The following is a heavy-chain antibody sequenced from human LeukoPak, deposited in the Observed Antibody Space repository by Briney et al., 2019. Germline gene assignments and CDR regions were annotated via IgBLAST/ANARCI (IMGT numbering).Heavy chain of an antibody. CDR1: GFTVSSNY. D-gene: IGHD2-15*01. Sequence: GGSLRLSCAASGFTVSSNYMSWIRQAPGKGLEWVSIIYSGGSTYYGDSVKGRFTISRDNSKNTLYLQINSLRAEDTAVYYCARFYSRSGGYFDYWGQGTLVTVSS. V-gene: IGHV3-53*01. J-gene: IGHJ4*02. CDR3: ARFYSRSGGYFDY. CDR2: IYSGGST.